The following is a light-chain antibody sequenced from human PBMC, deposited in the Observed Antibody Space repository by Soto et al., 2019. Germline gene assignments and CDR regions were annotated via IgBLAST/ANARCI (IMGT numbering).Light chain of an antibody. CDR2: GAS. Sequence: EIVFTQSPCTLSLSPGERATLSCRASQSVSSNLAWYQQKPGQAPRLLIYGASTRATGIPARFSGSGSGTEFTLTISSLQSEDFAVYYCQQYNNWLRTFGQGTKVDIK. CDR1: QSVSSN. J-gene: IGKJ1*01. V-gene: IGKV3-15*01. CDR3: QQYNNWLRT.